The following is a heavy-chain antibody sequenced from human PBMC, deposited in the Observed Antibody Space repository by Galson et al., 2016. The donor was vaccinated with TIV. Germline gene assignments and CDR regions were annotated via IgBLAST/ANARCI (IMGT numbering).Heavy chain of an antibody. CDR2: ISGSGGTT. D-gene: IGHD3-9*01. CDR3: AKDTGSLPRNWFDP. V-gene: IGHV3-23*01. Sequence: SLRLSCAASGFTFSSFAMSWVRQAPGKALEWVSGISGSGGTTFYADSVKGRFSISRDNSKNTVYLQMNSLRAEDTAVYYWAKDTGSLPRNWFDPWGQGTLSPSPQ. CDR1: GFTFSSFA. J-gene: IGHJ5*02.